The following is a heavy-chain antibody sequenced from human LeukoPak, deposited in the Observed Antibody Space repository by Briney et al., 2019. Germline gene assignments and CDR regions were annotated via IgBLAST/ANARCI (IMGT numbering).Heavy chain of an antibody. CDR3: ARMTTPSATGI. D-gene: IGHD4-17*01. V-gene: IGHV4-61*02. CDR1: GGSISSGSYY. J-gene: IGHJ3*02. CDR2: IYTSGST. Sequence: PSQTLSLTCTVSGGSISSGSYYWSWIRQPAGKGLEWIGRIYTSGSTNYNPSLKSRVTMSVDTSKNQFSLKLSSVTAADTAVYYCARMTTPSATGIWGQGTMVTVSS.